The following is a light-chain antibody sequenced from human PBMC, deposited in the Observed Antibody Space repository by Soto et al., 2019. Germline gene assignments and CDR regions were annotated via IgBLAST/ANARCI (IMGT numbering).Light chain of an antibody. CDR3: QQANSFPIT. V-gene: IGKV1D-12*01. CDR1: QGISNS. Sequence: DIQMTQSPSSVSASLGDRVTLTCRASQGISNSLAWYQQKPGKAPKLLIFAASSLQSGVPSRFGGSGSGTDFTLTIDSLQPEDFATYFCQQANSFPITFGQGTRLEIK. CDR2: AAS. J-gene: IGKJ5*01.